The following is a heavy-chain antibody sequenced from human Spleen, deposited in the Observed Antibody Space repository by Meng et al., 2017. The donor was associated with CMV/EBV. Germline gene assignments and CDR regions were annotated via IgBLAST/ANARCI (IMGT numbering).Heavy chain of an antibody. CDR3: ARDKRFLEWLQDYYYGMDV. J-gene: IGHJ6*02. Sequence: SETLSLTCSVSGDSITGGSYYWAWIRQPPGKGLEWIGTIYHSGSTYYNPSLKSRVAMSVDTSKNQFSLKLSSVTAADTAVYYCARDKRFLEWLQDYYYGMDVWGQGTTVTVSS. CDR2: IYHSGST. V-gene: IGHV4-39*07. D-gene: IGHD3-3*01. CDR1: GDSITGGSYY.